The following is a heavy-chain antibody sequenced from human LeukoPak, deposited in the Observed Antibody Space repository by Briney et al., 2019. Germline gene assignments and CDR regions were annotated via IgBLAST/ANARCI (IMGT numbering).Heavy chain of an antibody. Sequence: GGSLRLSCAVSGFTFSSYSMNWVRQAPGKGLEWVSSISSGGFFIYYADSVKGRFTISRDNAKNSLYLQMNSLRGEDTAVYYCARDGGVDRLGVAVTDGFDPWGQGTLVSVSS. CDR2: ISSGGFFI. CDR1: GFTFSSYS. J-gene: IGHJ5*02. V-gene: IGHV3-21*06. CDR3: ARDGGVDRLGVAVTDGFDP. D-gene: IGHD6-19*01.